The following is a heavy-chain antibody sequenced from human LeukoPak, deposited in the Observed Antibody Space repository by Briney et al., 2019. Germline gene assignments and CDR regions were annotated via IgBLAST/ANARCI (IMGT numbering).Heavy chain of an antibody. CDR1: GFTVSSSY. J-gene: IGHJ6*03. V-gene: IGHV3-53*01. Sequence: GRSLRLSCAASGFTVSSSYMSWVRQAPGKGLEWISVIYSGGNTNYADSVKGRFTISRDISRNTLYLQMNSLRGEDTAVYYCARGPRELAYYYYMDVWGKGTTVTISS. CDR2: IYSGGNT. CDR3: ARGPRELAYYYYMDV. D-gene: IGHD1-26*01.